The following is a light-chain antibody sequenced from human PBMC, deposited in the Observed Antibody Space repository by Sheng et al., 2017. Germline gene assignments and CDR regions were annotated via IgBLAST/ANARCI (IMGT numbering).Light chain of an antibody. V-gene: IGKV3-15*01. Sequence: EIVMTQSPATLSLSPGERATLSCRASQSVSSNVAWYQQKPGLAPRLLIYGASSRATGFPARLSGSGSGTEFTLTISSLEPEDFAVYYCQQRNNWPPITFGQGTRLEIK. CDR3: QQRNNWPPIT. CDR1: QSVSSN. CDR2: GAS. J-gene: IGKJ5*01.